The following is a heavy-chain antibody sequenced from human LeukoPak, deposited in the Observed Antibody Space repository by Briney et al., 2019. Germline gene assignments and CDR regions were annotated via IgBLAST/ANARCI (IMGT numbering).Heavy chain of an antibody. V-gene: IGHV4-34*01. CDR3: ARGVFVSYGSGRYYNFYYGMDV. Sequence: SETLSLTCAVSGGAFSGYYWSWIRQSPGKGLEWIGEINHSGSTNYNPSLRSRVTISVDTSKNQFSLKLSSVTAADTAVYYCARGVFVSYGSGRYYNFYYGMDVWGPGTTVTVSS. J-gene: IGHJ6*02. CDR1: GGAFSGYY. CDR2: INHSGST. D-gene: IGHD3-10*01.